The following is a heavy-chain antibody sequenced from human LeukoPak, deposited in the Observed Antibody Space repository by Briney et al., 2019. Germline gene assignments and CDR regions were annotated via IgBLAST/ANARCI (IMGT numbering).Heavy chain of an antibody. Sequence: SETLSLTCSVSGDSISSYYWNWIRQPAGKGLEWIGRIYSSENTNYNPSLKSRVTMSVDTSKNQFSLKLSSVTAADTAVYYCACQTSDCFDYSGHGTLVTVSS. CDR3: ACQTSDCFDY. CDR2: IYSSENT. D-gene: IGHD2-2*01. J-gene: IGHJ4*01. V-gene: IGHV4-4*07. CDR1: GDSISSYY.